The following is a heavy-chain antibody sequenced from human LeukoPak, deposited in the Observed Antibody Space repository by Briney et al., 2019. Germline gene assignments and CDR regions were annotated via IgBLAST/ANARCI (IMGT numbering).Heavy chain of an antibody. Sequence: ASVKVSCKASGYSFTSYELSWVRQATGQGLEWMGCMNPNSGNTGYAQKFQGRVTMPRHTSIRTAYMELTSLTSEDTAIYYCARGLAVAGTGYWGQGTLVTVSS. J-gene: IGHJ4*02. CDR3: ARGLAVAGTGY. D-gene: IGHD6-19*01. CDR2: MNPNSGNT. V-gene: IGHV1-8*01. CDR1: GYSFTSYE.